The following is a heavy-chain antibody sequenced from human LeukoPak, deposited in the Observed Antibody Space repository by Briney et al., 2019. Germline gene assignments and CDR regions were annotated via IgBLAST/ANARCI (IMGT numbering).Heavy chain of an antibody. CDR2: IYHSGST. J-gene: IGHJ6*03. CDR1: GASMSTYY. CDR3: ARVEEGYGSGRRENYYYYYMDV. Sequence: SETLSLTCTVSGASMSTYYWSWIRQPPGKGLEWIAYIYHSGSTNYNPSLKSRVTISVDTSKNQFSLKLSSVTAADTAVYYCARVEEGYGSGRRENYYYYYMDVWGKGTTVTISS. V-gene: IGHV4-59*01. D-gene: IGHD3-10*01.